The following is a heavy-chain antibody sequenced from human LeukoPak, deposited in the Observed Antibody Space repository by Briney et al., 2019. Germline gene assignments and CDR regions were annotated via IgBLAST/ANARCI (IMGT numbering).Heavy chain of an antibody. J-gene: IGHJ5*02. CDR2: IYHSGST. CDR3: ARAQIAEIDP. V-gene: IGHV4-30-2*01. Sequence: PSETLSLTCAVSGGSISSGGYSWSWIRQPPGKGLEWIGYIYHSGSTYYNPSLKSRVTISVDRSKNQFSLKLSSVTAADTAVYYCARAQIAEIDPWGQGALVTVSS. D-gene: IGHD6-13*01. CDR1: GGSISSGGYS.